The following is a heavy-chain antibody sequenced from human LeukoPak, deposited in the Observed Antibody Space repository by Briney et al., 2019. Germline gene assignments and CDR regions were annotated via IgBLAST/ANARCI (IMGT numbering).Heavy chain of an antibody. CDR2: ISYDGSNK. Sequence: GRSLRLSCAASRFTFGSYAMQWVRQAPGKGLEWVAVISYDGSNKYYADSVKGRFTISRDNSKNTLYLQMNSLRAEDTAVYYCARDCGGDCYLRYYYYGMDVWGQGTTVTVSS. J-gene: IGHJ6*02. V-gene: IGHV3-30-3*01. CDR1: RFTFGSYA. CDR3: ARDCGGDCYLRYYYYGMDV. D-gene: IGHD2-21*02.